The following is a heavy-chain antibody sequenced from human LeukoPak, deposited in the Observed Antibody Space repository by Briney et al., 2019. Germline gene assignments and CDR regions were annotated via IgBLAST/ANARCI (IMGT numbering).Heavy chain of an antibody. J-gene: IGHJ4*02. V-gene: IGHV4-39*01. CDR2: IYYSGST. Sequence: SETLSLTCTVSGASISSSSYYWGWIRQPPGKGLEWIGSIYYSGSTYYNPSLKSRVTISLDTSKNQFSLKLSSVAAADTAVYYCASPYFDYWGQGTLVTVSS. CDR1: GASISSSSYY. CDR3: ASPYFDY.